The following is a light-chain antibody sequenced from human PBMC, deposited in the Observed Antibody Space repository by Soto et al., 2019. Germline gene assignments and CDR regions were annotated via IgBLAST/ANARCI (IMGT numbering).Light chain of an antibody. CDR2: GVT. J-gene: IGLJ1*01. CDR3: SLYGGNSNYV. Sequence: QSVLTQPASVSGSPGQSITISCTGTSSDVGSYRYVSWYQQHPGKAPKLMIYGVTNRPSGVSNRFSGSKSGNTASLTTSGLQAEDEADYYCSLYGGNSNYVFGTGTKVTVL. CDR1: SSDVGSYRY. V-gene: IGLV2-14*01.